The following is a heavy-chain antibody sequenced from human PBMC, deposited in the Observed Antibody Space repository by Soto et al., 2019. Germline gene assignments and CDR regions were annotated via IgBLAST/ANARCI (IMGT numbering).Heavy chain of an antibody. Sequence: QVQLVQSGAEVKKPGASVKVSCKASGYTFTSYGISWVRQAPGQGLEWMGWISAYNGNTNYAQKLKGRVTMTTDTTTSIADLEMRSLRADDAALYYCERGSTVETGSYWGQGTLVTVSS. J-gene: IGHJ4*02. CDR1: GYTFTSYG. D-gene: IGHD4-17*01. CDR2: ISAYNGNT. CDR3: ERGSTVETGSY. V-gene: IGHV1-18*01.